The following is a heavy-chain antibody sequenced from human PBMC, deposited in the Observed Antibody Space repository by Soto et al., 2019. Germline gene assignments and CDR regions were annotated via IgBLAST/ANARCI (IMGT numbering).Heavy chain of an antibody. CDR3: ARDGTSGSYGPNAFDI. CDR2: INAGNGNT. Sequence: QVQLVQSGAEVKKPGASVKVSCKASGYTFTSYAMHWVRQAPGQRLEWMGWINAGNGNTKYSQKFQGRVTITRDTSASTAYMELSSLRSEDMAVYYCARDGTSGSYGPNAFDIWGQGTMVTVSS. J-gene: IGHJ3*02. D-gene: IGHD1-26*01. CDR1: GYTFTSYA. V-gene: IGHV1-3*01.